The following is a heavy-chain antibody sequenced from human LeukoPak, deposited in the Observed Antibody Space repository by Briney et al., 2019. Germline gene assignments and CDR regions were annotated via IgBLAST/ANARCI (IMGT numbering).Heavy chain of an antibody. V-gene: IGHV4-61*02. CDR1: GGSISSDRYY. D-gene: IGHD3-22*01. CDR3: ARGPGYYYDSSGYFYVGRFDY. J-gene: IGHJ4*02. CDR2: ISTSGST. Sequence: SETLSLTCSVSGGSISSDRYYWSWIRRPAGKGLEWIGRISTSGSTNYNPSLKSRVTISVDTSKNQFSLKLSSVTAADTAVYYCARGPGYYYDSSGYFYVGRFDYWGQGTLVTVSS.